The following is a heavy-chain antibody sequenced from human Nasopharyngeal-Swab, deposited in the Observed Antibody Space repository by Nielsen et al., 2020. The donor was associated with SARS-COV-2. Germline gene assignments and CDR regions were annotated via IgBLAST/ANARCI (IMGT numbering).Heavy chain of an antibody. CDR2: IKSKTDGGTT. V-gene: IGHV3-15*01. J-gene: IGHJ6*02. CDR1: GFTFSNAW. Sequence: GESLKISCAASGFTFSNAWMSWVRQAPGKGLEWVGRIKSKTDGGTTDYAAPVKGRFTISRDDSKNTLYLQMNSLRAEDTAVYYCARDRVRVDQKDYYHYGMDVWGQGTTAIVSS. D-gene: IGHD2-15*01. CDR3: ARDRVRVDQKDYYHYGMDV.